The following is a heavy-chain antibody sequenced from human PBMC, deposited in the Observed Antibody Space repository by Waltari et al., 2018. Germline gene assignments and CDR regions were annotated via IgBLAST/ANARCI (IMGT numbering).Heavy chain of an antibody. CDR3: ATAPRYYYDSSAYYFDY. CDR1: GYTLTELS. J-gene: IGHJ4*02. CDR2: FDPEDGET. V-gene: IGHV1-24*01. D-gene: IGHD3-22*01. Sequence: QVQLVQSGAEVKKPGASVKVSCKVSGYTLTELSMHWVRQAPGKGLEWMGGFDPEDGETIYAQKFQGRVTMTEDTSTDTAYMELSSLRSEDTAVDYCATAPRYYYDSSAYYFDYWGQGTLVTVSS.